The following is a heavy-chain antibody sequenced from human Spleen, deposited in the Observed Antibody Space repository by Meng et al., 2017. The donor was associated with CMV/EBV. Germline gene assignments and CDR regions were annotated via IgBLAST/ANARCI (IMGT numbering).Heavy chain of an antibody. CDR1: GFTFSNAW. CDR3: TTDQRYYDFWSGYYGLYYFDY. D-gene: IGHD3-3*01. V-gene: IGHV3-15*01. Sequence: GESLKISCAASGFTFSNAWMSWVRQAPGKGLEWVGRIKSKTDGGTTDYAAPVKGRFTISRDDSKNTLYLQMNSLKTEDTAVYYCTTDQRYYDFWSGYYGLYYFDYWGQGTLVTVSS. J-gene: IGHJ4*02. CDR2: IKSKTDGGTT.